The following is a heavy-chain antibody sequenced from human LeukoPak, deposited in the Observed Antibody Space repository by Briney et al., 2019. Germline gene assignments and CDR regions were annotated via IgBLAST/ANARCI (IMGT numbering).Heavy chain of an antibody. J-gene: IGHJ6*03. Sequence: AGGSLRLSCASSGFTFSDFEMNWVRQAPGKGLEWVSYISSSGSTIYYADSVKGRFTISRDNAKNSLYLQMNSLRAEDTAVYYCAKDRVATERYYMDVWGKGTTVTISS. CDR2: ISSSGSTI. CDR3: AKDRVATERYYMDV. CDR1: GFTFSDFE. V-gene: IGHV3-48*03. D-gene: IGHD6-13*01.